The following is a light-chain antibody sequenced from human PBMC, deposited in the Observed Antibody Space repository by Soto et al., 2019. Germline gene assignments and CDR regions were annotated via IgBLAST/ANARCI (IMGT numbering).Light chain of an antibody. CDR2: GAS. CDR3: QQYDSSWT. V-gene: IGKV3-20*01. CDR1: QSVDSGF. J-gene: IGKJ1*01. Sequence: EIVLTQSPGTLSLSPGERVTRSCRASQSVDSGFLAWYQQKPGQAPRLLVYGASIRATGIPDRFSGSGSGTDFTLSIRRLEPEDFAVYYCQQYDSSWTFGQGTKVEMK.